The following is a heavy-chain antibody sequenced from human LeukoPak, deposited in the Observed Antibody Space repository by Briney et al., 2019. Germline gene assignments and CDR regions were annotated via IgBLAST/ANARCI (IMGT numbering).Heavy chain of an antibody. CDR1: GFTFSSYW. CDR2: IKQDGSEK. D-gene: IGHD4-17*01. CDR3: ARHPDYGDYVNYFDY. V-gene: IGHV3-7*01. J-gene: IGHJ4*02. Sequence: PGGSLRLSXAASGFTFSSYWMSWVRQAPGKGLEWVANIKQDGSEKYYVDSVKGRFTISRDNAKNSLYLQMNSLRAEDTAVYYCARHPDYGDYVNYFDYWGQGTLVTVSS.